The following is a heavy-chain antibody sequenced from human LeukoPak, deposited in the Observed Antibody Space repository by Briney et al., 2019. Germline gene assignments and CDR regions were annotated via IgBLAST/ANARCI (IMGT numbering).Heavy chain of an antibody. D-gene: IGHD6-13*01. J-gene: IGHJ4*02. CDR3: ARDQSSSSWYGYFDY. CDR1: GGSISSGGYS. Sequence: SETLSLTCAVSGGSISSGGYSWSWIRQPPGKGLEWIGYIYHSGSTYYNPSLKSRVTISVDRSKNQFSLKLSSVTAADTAVYYCARDQSSSSWYGYFDYWGQGTLVTVSS. V-gene: IGHV4-30-2*01. CDR2: IYHSGST.